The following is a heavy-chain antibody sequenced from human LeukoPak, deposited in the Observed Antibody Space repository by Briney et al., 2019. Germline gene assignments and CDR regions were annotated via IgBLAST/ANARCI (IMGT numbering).Heavy chain of an antibody. J-gene: IGHJ6*03. CDR2: IIPIFGTA. V-gene: IGHV1-69*13. CDR3: ARKMYDSRWDLLAYSYYYMDV. Sequence: SVKVSCKASGGTFSSYAISWVRQAPGQGLEWMGGIIPIFGTANYAQKFQGRVTITADESTSTAYMELSSLRSEDTAVYYCARKMYDSRWDLLAYSYYYMDVWGKGTTVTVSS. D-gene: IGHD2-8*01. CDR1: GGTFSSYA.